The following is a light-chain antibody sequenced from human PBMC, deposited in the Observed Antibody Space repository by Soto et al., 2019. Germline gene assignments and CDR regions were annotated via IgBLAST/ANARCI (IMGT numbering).Light chain of an antibody. CDR1: QSSRSN. J-gene: IGKJ1*01. CDR3: QQYGSSPMT. Sequence: EIVMTQGPDTLSVSPGERATLSCRASQSSRSNLAWYLQKVGQAPRLLIYGASTRAPGSSARFSGSGAGTEFTLTISRLEPEDFAVYSCQQYGSSPMTFGQGTKVEIK. V-gene: IGKV3-15*01. CDR2: GAS.